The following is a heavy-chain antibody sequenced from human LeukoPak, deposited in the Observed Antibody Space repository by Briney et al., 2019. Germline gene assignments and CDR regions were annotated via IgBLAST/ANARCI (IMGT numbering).Heavy chain of an antibody. V-gene: IGHV1-18*01. CDR1: GYTFTSYG. CDR3: SISNYDFWSGPYYGMDV. CDR2: ISAYNGNT. Sequence: EASVKVSCNASGYTFTSYGISWVRQAPGQGLEWIGWISAYNGNTNYAQKLQGRVTMTTHTSTSTAYMELRSLRSDDTAVYYCSISNYDFWSGPYYGMDVWGQGTTVTVSS. J-gene: IGHJ6*02. D-gene: IGHD3-3*01.